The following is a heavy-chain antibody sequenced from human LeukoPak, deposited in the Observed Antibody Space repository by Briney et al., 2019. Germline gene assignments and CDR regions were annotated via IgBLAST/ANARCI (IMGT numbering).Heavy chain of an antibody. CDR2: IIPIFGTA. Sequence: ASVTVSCKASGYTFTNLGISWVRQAPGQGLEWMGGIIPIFGTANYAQKFQGRVTITADKSTSTAYMELSSLRSEDTAVYYCARDAGISGEYSDWGQGTLVTVSS. J-gene: IGHJ4*02. D-gene: IGHD5-12*01. CDR3: ARDAGISGEYSD. V-gene: IGHV1-69*06. CDR1: GYTFTNLG.